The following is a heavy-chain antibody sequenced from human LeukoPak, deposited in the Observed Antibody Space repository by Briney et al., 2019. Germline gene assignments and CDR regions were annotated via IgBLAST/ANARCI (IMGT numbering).Heavy chain of an antibody. D-gene: IGHD3-22*01. J-gene: IGHJ3*02. CDR1: GGSISSSSYY. CDR3: ARGFDSSGYYYFYAFDI. Sequence: SETLSLTCTVSGGSISSSSYYWGWIRQPPGKGLEWIGSIYYSGSTNYNPSLKSRVTISVDTSKNQFSLKLSSVTAADTAVYYCARGFDSSGYYYFYAFDIWGQGTMVTVSS. V-gene: IGHV4-39*07. CDR2: IYYSGST.